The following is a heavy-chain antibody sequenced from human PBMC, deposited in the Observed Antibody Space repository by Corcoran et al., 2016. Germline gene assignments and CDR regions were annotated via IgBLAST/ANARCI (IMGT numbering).Heavy chain of an antibody. D-gene: IGHD1-26*01. CDR2: ISRRSGTV. CDR1: GFTFSSSD. CDR3: ATHACSGSYEYYFDY. V-gene: IGHV3-48*02. Sequence: EVRLVESGGGLVQPGGSLRLSWAAYGFTFSSSDMDWVRQAQGKGLEWVSYISRRSGTVYYTDSVKGRFTISRDNAENSLYLQMNSLRDEETAVYYCATHACSGSYEYYFDYWGQGTLVTVSS. J-gene: IGHJ4*02.